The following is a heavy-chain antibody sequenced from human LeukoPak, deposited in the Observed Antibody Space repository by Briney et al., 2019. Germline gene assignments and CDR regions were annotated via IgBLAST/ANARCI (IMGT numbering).Heavy chain of an antibody. Sequence: SETLSLTCTVSGGSISSYYWSWIRQPPGKGLEWIGYIYYSGSTNYNPSLKSRVTISVDTSKDQFSLKLSSVTAADTAVYYCARVRDYYDSSGYYYGRWFDPWGQGTLVTVSS. J-gene: IGHJ5*02. CDR1: GGSISSYY. D-gene: IGHD3-22*01. CDR3: ARVRDYYDSSGYYYGRWFDP. V-gene: IGHV4-59*01. CDR2: IYYSGST.